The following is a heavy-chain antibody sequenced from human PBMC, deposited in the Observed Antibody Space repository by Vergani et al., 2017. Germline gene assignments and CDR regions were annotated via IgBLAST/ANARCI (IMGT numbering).Heavy chain of an antibody. V-gene: IGHV3-30*18. D-gene: IGHD6-19*01. Sequence: QVQLVESGGGVVQPGRSLRLSCAASGFTFSSYGMHWVRQAPGKGLEWVAVISYDGSNKYYADSVKGRFTISRDNSKNTLYLQMNSLRAEDTAVYYCAKERAVAGTEQGLTDYRGQGTLVTVSS. CDR3: AKERAVAGTEQGLTDY. CDR1: GFTFSSYG. J-gene: IGHJ4*02. CDR2: ISYDGSNK.